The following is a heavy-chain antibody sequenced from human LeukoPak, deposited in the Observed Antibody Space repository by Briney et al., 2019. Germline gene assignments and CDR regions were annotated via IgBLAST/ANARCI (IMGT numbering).Heavy chain of an antibody. CDR2: IYHSGNT. Sequence: PSETLSLTCAVSGYSISSGYYWGWIRQPPGKGLEWIGSIYHSGNTYYNPSLKSRVTISVDTSKNQFSLKLSSVTAADTAVYYCARGGVKWELLLDSWGQGTLVTVPS. V-gene: IGHV4-38-2*01. CDR1: GYSISSGYY. D-gene: IGHD1-26*01. J-gene: IGHJ5*01. CDR3: ARGGVKWELLLDS.